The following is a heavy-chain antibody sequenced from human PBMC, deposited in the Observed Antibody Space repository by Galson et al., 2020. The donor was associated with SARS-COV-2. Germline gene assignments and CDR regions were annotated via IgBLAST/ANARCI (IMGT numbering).Heavy chain of an antibody. D-gene: IGHD4-17*01. J-gene: IGHJ4*02. V-gene: IGHV2-70*11. CDR2: IDWDDDK. Sequence: SGPTLVKPTQTLTLTCTFSGFSLSTSGMCVSWIRQPPGKALEWLARIDWDDDKYYSTSLKTRLIISKDTSKNQVVLTMTNMDPVDTATYYCARIVASTVTSDDWGQGTLVTVSS. CDR1: GFSLSTSGMC. CDR3: ARIVASTVTSDD.